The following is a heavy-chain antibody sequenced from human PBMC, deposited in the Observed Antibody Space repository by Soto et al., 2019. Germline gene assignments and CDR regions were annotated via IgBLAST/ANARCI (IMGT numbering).Heavy chain of an antibody. J-gene: IGHJ5*02. Sequence: PGGSLRLSCAASGFTVSSNYMSWVRQAPGKGLEWVSVIYSGGSTYYADSVKGRFTISRDNSKNTLYPQMNSLRAEDTAVYYCARARCSGGSCYYPVDWFDPWGQGTLVTVSS. CDR2: IYSGGST. V-gene: IGHV3-53*01. CDR1: GFTVSSNY. D-gene: IGHD2-15*01. CDR3: ARARCSGGSCYYPVDWFDP.